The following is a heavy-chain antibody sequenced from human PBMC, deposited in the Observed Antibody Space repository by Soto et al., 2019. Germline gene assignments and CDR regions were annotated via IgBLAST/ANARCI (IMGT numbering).Heavy chain of an antibody. CDR3: AIAPYSGHWNQPWQTPRRPGNYGMDV. D-gene: IGHD1-26*01. CDR2: ISYRGST. CDR1: GGSLSGYS. V-gene: IGHV4-34*01. Sequence: QVQLQQWGAGLLKPSETLSLTCAVSGGSLSGYSWNWVRPPPGKGLEWIGEISYRGSTNYNPSLIMRGTLAVATSKNQSALKLTSVAAAETGVYFCAIAPYSGHWNQPWQTPRRPGNYGMDVWGQGTTVSVSS. J-gene: IGHJ6*02.